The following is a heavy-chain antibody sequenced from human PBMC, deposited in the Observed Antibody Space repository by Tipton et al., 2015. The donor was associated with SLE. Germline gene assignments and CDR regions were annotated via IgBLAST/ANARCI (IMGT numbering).Heavy chain of an antibody. CDR3: AKPFAAAGTGYFDY. V-gene: IGHV3-53*05. CDR2: IYSGGST. CDR1: GGSISSSSYY. J-gene: IGHJ4*02. D-gene: IGHD6-13*01. Sequence: SLRLSCTVSGGSISSSSYYWGWIRQPPGEGLEWVSVIYSGGSTYYADSVKGRFTISRDNSKNTLYLQMNSLRAEDTAVYYCAKPFAAAGTGYFDYWGQGTLVTVSS.